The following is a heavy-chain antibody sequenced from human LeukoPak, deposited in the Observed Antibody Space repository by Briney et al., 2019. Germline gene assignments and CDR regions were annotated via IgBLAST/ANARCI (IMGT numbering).Heavy chain of an antibody. J-gene: IGHJ4*02. CDR3: ARRVELRSYFDY. V-gene: IGHV4-39*01. CDR2: IYYSGST. Sequence: SETLSLTCTVSGGSISSSSYYWGWIRQPPGKGLEWIGSIYYSGSTYYNPSLKGRVTISVDTSKNQFSLKLSSVTAADTAVYYCARRVELRSYFDYWGQGTLVTVSS. D-gene: IGHD1-7*01. CDR1: GGSISSSSYY.